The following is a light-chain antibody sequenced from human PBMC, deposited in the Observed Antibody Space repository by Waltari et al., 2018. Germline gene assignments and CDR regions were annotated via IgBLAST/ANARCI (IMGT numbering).Light chain of an antibody. J-gene: IGLJ1*01. Sequence: QSALTQPPPVSGSPGQSFTHLFTGTRHDLAGHNYLSWYQPHPGKVPKLMIYDVSNPPSGVSDRFSGSKSGNTASLTISGLQAEDEANYYCSAYRKGNTYVFGAGTEVTVL. CDR1: RHDLAGHNY. CDR3: SAYRKGNTYV. V-gene: IGLV2-14*03. CDR2: DVS.